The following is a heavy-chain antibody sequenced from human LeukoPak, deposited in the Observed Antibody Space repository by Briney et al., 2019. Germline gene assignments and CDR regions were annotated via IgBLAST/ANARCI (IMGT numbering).Heavy chain of an antibody. Sequence: PGGSLRLSCASSGFTFSSYAMSWVRQAPGKGLEWVSTIGGTGVRTYYADSVKGRFTISRDNSKNTLYLQMNSLRAEDTAVYYCAKDGSSGYFLGVFEYWGQGTLVTVSS. CDR1: GFTFSSYA. V-gene: IGHV3-23*01. J-gene: IGHJ4*02. D-gene: IGHD3-22*01. CDR3: AKDGSSGYFLGVFEY. CDR2: IGGTGVRT.